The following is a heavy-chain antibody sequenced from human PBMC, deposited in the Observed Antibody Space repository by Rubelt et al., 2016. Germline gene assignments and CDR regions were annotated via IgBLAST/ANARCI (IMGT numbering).Heavy chain of an antibody. Sequence: QLQLQESGPGLVKPSETLSLTCTVSGGSISSSNYYWGWIRQPPGKGLEWIGSIDYSGSTYYNPSLKSRVTISVDTSKNQFSLKLSSGTAADTAVYYCSVLPDFDYWGQGTLVTVSS. D-gene: IGHD4/OR15-4a*01. CDR1: GGSISSSNYY. CDR3: SVLPDFDY. CDR2: IDYSGST. V-gene: IGHV4-39*01. J-gene: IGHJ4*02.